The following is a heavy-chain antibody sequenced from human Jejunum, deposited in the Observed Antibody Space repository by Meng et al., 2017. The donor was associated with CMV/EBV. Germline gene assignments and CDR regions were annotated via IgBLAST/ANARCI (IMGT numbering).Heavy chain of an antibody. CDR3: AREGSIMITFGGVIPYDP. CDR2: INPNSGGT. D-gene: IGHD3-16*02. J-gene: IGHJ5*02. CDR1: YTFTGYY. Sequence: YTFTGYYIHWVRQAPGQGLEWMGRINPNSGGTNYAQKFQGRVTMTRNTSISTAFMELTRLRSDDTAVYYCAREGSIMITFGGVIPYDPWGQGTLSPSPQ. V-gene: IGHV1-2*06.